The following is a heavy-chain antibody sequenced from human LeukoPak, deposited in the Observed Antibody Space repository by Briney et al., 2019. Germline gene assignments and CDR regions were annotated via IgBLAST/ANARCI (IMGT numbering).Heavy chain of an antibody. CDR2: IYHSGST. Sequence: SETLSLTCTVSGYSISSGYYWGWIRQHPGKGLEWIGSIYHSGSTYYNPSLKSRVTISVDTSKNQFSLKLSSVTAADTAVYYCASSSGIAVAGFDYWGQGTLVTVSS. CDR3: ASSSGIAVAGFDY. D-gene: IGHD6-19*01. J-gene: IGHJ4*02. CDR1: GYSISSGYY. V-gene: IGHV4-38-2*02.